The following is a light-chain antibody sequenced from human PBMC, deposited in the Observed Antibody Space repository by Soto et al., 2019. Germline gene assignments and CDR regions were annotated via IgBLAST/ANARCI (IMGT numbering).Light chain of an antibody. CDR2: GAS. CDR3: QQYGSSPRT. V-gene: IGKV3-20*01. CDR1: QSVSNSY. Sequence: EIVLTQSPGTLSFSPGERATLSCRASQSVSNSYLAWYQQKPGQAPRLLISGASSRATGIPDRFTGGGSGIDFTLTISRLEPEDFAVYYCQQYGSSPRTFGQGTKVDI. J-gene: IGKJ1*01.